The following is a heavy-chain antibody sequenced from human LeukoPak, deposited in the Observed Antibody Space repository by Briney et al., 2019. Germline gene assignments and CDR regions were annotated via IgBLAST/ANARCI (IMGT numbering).Heavy chain of an antibody. CDR2: IYPGDSDT. V-gene: IGHV5-51*01. CDR1: GYRFTSYW. Sequence: GESLKISCKGSGYRFTSYWIGWVRQMPGKGLEWMGIIYPGDSDTTYSPSFQGQVTISADKPISTAYLQWSSLKASDTAMYYCARRLMYYYDTSGYDVAFDIWGQGTMVTVSS. D-gene: IGHD3-22*01. J-gene: IGHJ3*02. CDR3: ARRLMYYYDTSGYDVAFDI.